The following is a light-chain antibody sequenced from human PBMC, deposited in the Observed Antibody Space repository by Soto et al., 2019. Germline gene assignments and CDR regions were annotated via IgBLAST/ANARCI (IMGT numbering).Light chain of an antibody. Sequence: QSVLTQPPAVSGAPGQRVSISCTGTNTNIGACYDVNWYQLLPGTAPKLLIYANINRPSGVPDRFSGSKSGASAFLVITGLQAEDEADYYCQSYDSSLSAWKVFGGGTKLTVL. J-gene: IGLJ3*02. CDR1: NTNIGACYD. V-gene: IGLV1-40*01. CDR2: ANI. CDR3: QSYDSSLSAWKV.